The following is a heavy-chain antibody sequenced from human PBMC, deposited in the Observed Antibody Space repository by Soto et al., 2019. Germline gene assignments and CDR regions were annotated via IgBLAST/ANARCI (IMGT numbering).Heavy chain of an antibody. CDR3: VRVLEADNRENEFES. D-gene: IGHD1-1*01. Sequence: PSETXSLTCYFCGVSICNSDCCWCWVRQPPGMVREFLGSVYDSGFTYYNPSLKRRATVSVHTSKNEVSPTVRSATVAETAMYYSVRVLEADNRENEFESWGQGIVV. CDR1: GVSICNSDCC. CDR2: VYDSGFT. V-gene: IGHV4-39*01. J-gene: IGHJ4*02.